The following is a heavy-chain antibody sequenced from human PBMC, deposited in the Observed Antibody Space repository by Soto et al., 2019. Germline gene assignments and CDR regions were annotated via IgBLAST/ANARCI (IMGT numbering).Heavy chain of an antibody. D-gene: IGHD3-3*01. V-gene: IGHV4-59*01. J-gene: IGHJ6*02. CDR3: ARDRYDFWSRYYPGHCYGMEV. Sequence: SETRSLPCTGSGGSISSYYWSWIRQPLGKGLEWIGYIYYSGSTNYKPSLKSRVSISVDTSKNQFSLKLSSVTAADTAVYYRARDRYDFWSRYYPGHCYGMEVSCPGTTVT. CDR2: IYYSGST. CDR1: GGSISSYY.